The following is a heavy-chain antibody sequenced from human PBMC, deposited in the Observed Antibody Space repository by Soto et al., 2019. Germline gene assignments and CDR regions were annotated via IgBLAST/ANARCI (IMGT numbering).Heavy chain of an antibody. CDR3: ARLTTGEAFDI. J-gene: IGHJ3*02. CDR2: IYYSGST. V-gene: IGHV4-39*01. CDR1: GGSISSGGYY. D-gene: IGHD3-16*01. Sequence: SETLSLTCTVSGGSISSGGYYWGWICQPPGKGLEWIGSIYYSGSTYYNPSLKSRVTISVDTSKNQFSLKLSSVTAADTAVYYCARLTTGEAFDIWGQGTMVTVSS.